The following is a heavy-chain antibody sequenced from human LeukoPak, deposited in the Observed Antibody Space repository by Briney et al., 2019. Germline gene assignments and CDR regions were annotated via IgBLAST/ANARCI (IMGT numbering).Heavy chain of an antibody. CDR1: GGSISSGGYY. J-gene: IGHJ6*04. CDR3: ARDRGGGSDV. V-gene: IGHV4-31*03. Sequence: SETLSLTCTVSGGSISSGGYYWSWIRQHPGKGLEWIGYIYYSGSTYYNPSLKSRVTISVDTSKNQFSLKLSSVTAADTAVYYRARDRGGGSDVWGKGTTVTVSS. CDR2: IYYSGST.